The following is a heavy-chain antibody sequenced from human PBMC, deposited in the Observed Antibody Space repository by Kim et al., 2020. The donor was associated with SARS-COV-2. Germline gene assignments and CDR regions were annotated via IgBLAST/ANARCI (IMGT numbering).Heavy chain of an antibody. J-gene: IGHJ6*02. CDR1: GFTFSSYA. V-gene: IGHV3-23*01. D-gene: IGHD2-2*01. CDR3: AKVLRVVPAATDYYYYGMDV. Sequence: GGSLRLSCAASGFTFSSYAMSWVRQAPGKGLEWVSAISGSGGSTYYADSVKGRFTISRDNSKNTLYLQMNSLRAEDTAVYYCAKVLRVVPAATDYYYYGMDVWGQGTTVTVSS. CDR2: ISGSGGST.